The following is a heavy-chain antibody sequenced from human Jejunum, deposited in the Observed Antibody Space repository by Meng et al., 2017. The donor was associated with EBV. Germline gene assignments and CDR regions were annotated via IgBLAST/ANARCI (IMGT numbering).Heavy chain of an antibody. CDR2: ISGSAGNT. CDR3: AKLLKY. CDR1: ACSLSPSA. V-gene: IGHV3-23*01. J-gene: IGHJ4*02. Sequence: EDDLLVTGGGLGHPVGSPLLACAASACSLSPSAMSWVRQAPWKGLEWVSVISGSAGNTSYADSVKRRFTISRDLSNNTLYLQMNSLRAEDKAIYYCAKLLKYWGQGTLVTVSS.